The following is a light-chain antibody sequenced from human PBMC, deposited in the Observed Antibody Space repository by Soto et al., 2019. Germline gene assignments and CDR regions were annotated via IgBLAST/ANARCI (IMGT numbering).Light chain of an antibody. V-gene: IGLV2-14*01. J-gene: IGLJ2*01. CDR1: SSDVGGFNF. CDR2: EVT. Sequence: QSALTQPASVSGSPGQSITISCTGTSSDVGGFNFVSWYQHHPGKAPQLIIYEVTNRSSGVSDRFSGSKSGNTASLTISGLQAEDEADYYCCSSTISTTNVLFGGGTKLTVL. CDR3: CSSTISTTNVL.